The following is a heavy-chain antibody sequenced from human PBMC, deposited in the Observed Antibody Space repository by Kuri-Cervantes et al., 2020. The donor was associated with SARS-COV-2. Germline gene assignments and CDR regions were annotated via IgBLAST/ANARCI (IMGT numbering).Heavy chain of an antibody. J-gene: IGHJ3*02. CDR1: GGTFSSYA. D-gene: IGHD3-22*01. V-gene: IGHV1-69*06. Sequence: SVKVSCKASGGTFSSYAISWVRQAPGQGLEWMGGIIPIFGTANYAQKFQSRVTITADKSTSTAYMELSSLRSEDTAVYYCARVMLLNSMRVVVHGFDIWGQGTMVTVSS. CDR2: IIPIFGTA. CDR3: ARVMLLNSMRVVVHGFDI.